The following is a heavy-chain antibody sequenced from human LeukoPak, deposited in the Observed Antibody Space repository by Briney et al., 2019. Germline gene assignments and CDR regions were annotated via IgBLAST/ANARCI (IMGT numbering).Heavy chain of an antibody. V-gene: IGHV4-59*08. J-gene: IGHJ5*01. CDR1: GDSISNFY. D-gene: IGHD2-8*01. Sequence: SETLSLTCTVSGDSISNFYWNWIRQSPGKGLEWIGDIHYSGSSVYNPSLKSRGTISIDTSRKQFFLKLSSVTAADTAVYFCALAPNSNWFDFWGPGTLVTVSS. CDR3: ALAPNSNWFDF. CDR2: IHYSGSS.